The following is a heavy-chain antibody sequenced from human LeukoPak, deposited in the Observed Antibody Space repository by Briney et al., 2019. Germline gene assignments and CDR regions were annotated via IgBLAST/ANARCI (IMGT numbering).Heavy chain of an antibody. Sequence: SETLSLTCTVSGGSISSYYWSWIRQPPGKGLEWIGYIYYSGSTNYNPSLKSRVTISVDTSKNQFSLKLSSVTAADTAVYYCAGGGSGSYYTDFDYWGQGTLVTVSS. V-gene: IGHV4-59*01. J-gene: IGHJ4*02. D-gene: IGHD3-10*01. CDR3: AGGGSGSYYTDFDY. CDR2: IYYSGST. CDR1: GGSISSYY.